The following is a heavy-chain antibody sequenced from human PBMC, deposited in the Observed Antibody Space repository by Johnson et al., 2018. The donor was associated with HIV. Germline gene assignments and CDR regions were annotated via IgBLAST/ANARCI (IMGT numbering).Heavy chain of an antibody. J-gene: IGHJ3*02. V-gene: IGHV3-30*04. CDR2: ISYDGSNK. Sequence: QMQLVESGGGLVQPGRSLRLSCAASGFTFDDYAMHWVRQATGKGLEWVAVISYDGSNKYYADSVKGRFTISRDNSKNTLYLQMNSLRAEDTAVYYCAFIEYSSSWFHDAFDIWGQGTMVTVSS. CDR1: GFTFDDYA. D-gene: IGHD6-13*01. CDR3: AFIEYSSSWFHDAFDI.